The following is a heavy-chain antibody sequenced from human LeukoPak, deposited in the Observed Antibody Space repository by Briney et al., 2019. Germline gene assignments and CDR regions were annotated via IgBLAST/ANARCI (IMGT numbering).Heavy chain of an antibody. D-gene: IGHD6-13*01. CDR1: GFTFSSYG. Sequence: GGSLRLSCAASGFTFSSYGMHWVRQAPGKGLEWVAVIWYDGSNKYYADSVEGRFTISRDNSKNTLYLQMNSLRAEDTAVYYCARGQIAAAGTWGLDYWGQGTLVTVSS. V-gene: IGHV3-33*01. J-gene: IGHJ4*02. CDR2: IWYDGSNK. CDR3: ARGQIAAAGTWGLDY.